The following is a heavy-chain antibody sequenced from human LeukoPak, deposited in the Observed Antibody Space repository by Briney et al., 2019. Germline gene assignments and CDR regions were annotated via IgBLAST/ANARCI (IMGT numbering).Heavy chain of an antibody. CDR2: INHSGST. J-gene: IGHJ3*02. CDR3: ARDMYSGSYLDAFDI. D-gene: IGHD1-26*01. Sequence: SETLSLTCAVYGGSFSGYYWSWIRQPPGKGLEWIGEINHSGSTNYNPSLKSRVTISVDTSKNQFSLKLSSVTAADTAVYYCARDMYSGSYLDAFDIWGQGTMVTVSS. V-gene: IGHV4-34*01. CDR1: GGSFSGYY.